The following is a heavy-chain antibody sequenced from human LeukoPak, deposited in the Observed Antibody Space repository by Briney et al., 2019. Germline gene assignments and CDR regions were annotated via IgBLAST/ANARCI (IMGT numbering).Heavy chain of an antibody. CDR1: GCSFTTCC. Sequence: GESLKISCKGSGCSFTTCCIGWVRQMPGKGLEGMGIIYSGDCGTRYSPSFQGQVTISADKSISTAYLQWSSGKASDTAMYYCAKVGYSRPSHHWGQGPLVTVSS. V-gene: IGHV5-51*01. CDR2: IYSGDCGT. CDR3: AKVGYSRPSHH. J-gene: IGHJ5*02. D-gene: IGHD6-13*01.